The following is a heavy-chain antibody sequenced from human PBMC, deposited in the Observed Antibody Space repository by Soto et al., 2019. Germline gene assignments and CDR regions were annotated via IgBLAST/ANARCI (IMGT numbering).Heavy chain of an antibody. Sequence: GGSLRLSCTASGFVVTKNYMSWVRQAPGKGPEWVSIIHAGGNSYFADFVKGRFTISRDNSKNTLNLHMNNLRVEDTAVYYCVRDFTSWGQGTMVTVSS. CDR3: VRDFTS. J-gene: IGHJ4*02. CDR2: IHAGGNS. CDR1: GFVVTKNY. V-gene: IGHV3-53*01.